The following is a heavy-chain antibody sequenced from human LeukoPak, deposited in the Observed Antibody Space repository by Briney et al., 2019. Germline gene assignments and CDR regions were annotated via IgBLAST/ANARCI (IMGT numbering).Heavy chain of an antibody. D-gene: IGHD1-7*01. J-gene: IGHJ6*04. CDR3: ASLTGLEIREGSSMAV. Sequence: SGGSLRRSCAASGFTCSSYAMHWVRHAPGKGLEGGAGISYDGSNKYYADSVKRRLHISRDNSKNTLYLQMTSLRAEDTPVYYCASLTGLEIREGSSMAVWGTGTTVTVHS. CDR1: GFTCSSYA. V-gene: IGHV3-30*04. CDR2: ISYDGSNK.